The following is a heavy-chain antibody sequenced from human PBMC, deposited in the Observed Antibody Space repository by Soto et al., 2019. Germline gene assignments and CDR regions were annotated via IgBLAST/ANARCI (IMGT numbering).Heavy chain of an antibody. J-gene: IGHJ4*02. CDR2: ISTRGNPI. CDR3: ARDTLAIYGDYLDY. V-gene: IGHV3-48*03. Sequence: PGGSLRLSCVASGFPFSSYEMNWVRQAPGKGLEWVAYISTRGNPIYYADSVKGRFTISRDDAKNSLYLQMNSLRAEDTAIYYCARDTLAIYGDYLDYWGQGALVTVSS. D-gene: IGHD3-10*01. CDR1: GFPFSSYE.